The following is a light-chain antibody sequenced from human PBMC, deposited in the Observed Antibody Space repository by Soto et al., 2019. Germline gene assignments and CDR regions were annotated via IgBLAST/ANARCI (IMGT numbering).Light chain of an antibody. CDR2: GAS. CDR3: QQYGSSPQA. J-gene: IGKJ1*01. V-gene: IGKV3-20*01. Sequence: EIVLTQSPGTLSLSPGERATLSCRASQSVSSSYLAWYQQKPGQAPRLLIYGASSRATGIPDRFSGSGSGTDFTLTISRLEPEDFAVYYCQQYGSSPQAFGHGTEVVIK. CDR1: QSVSSSY.